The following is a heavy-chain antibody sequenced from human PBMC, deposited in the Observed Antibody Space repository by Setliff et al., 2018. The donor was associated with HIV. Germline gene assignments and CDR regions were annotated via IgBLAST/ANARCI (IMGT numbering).Heavy chain of an antibody. CDR2: VFHSGSA. J-gene: IGHJ4*02. V-gene: IGHV4-4*02. CDR1: GGPLNSRNW. D-gene: IGHD4-17*01. Sequence: SETLSLTCAVSGGPLNSRNWWSWVRQPPGKGLEWIGEVFHSGSANSNASLRSRVMISVDTSKNQFSLKLSAVTAADTAVYYCARHRKDDYFLTAYFGSLGQGALVTVSS. CDR3: ARHRKDDYFLTAYFGS.